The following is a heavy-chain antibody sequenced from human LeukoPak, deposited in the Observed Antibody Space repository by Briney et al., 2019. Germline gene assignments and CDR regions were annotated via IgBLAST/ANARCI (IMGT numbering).Heavy chain of an antibody. Sequence: SETLSLTCAVYGGSFSGYYWSWIRQPPGKGLEWIGEINHSRSTNYNPSLKSRVTISVDTSKNQFSLKLNSVTAADTAVYYCARRHTIFGVVIKYSFDYWGQGTLVTVSS. D-gene: IGHD3-3*01. CDR3: ARRHTIFGVVIKYSFDY. CDR2: INHSRST. CDR1: GGSFSGYY. J-gene: IGHJ4*02. V-gene: IGHV4-34*01.